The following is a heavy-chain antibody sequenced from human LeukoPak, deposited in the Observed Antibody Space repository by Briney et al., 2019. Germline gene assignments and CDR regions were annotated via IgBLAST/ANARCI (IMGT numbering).Heavy chain of an antibody. Sequence: PSETLSLTCTVSGGSLSSYYWSWVRQPPGKGLERIGYIYYSGSTNYNPSLKSRVTISVDTSKNQFSLKLSSVTAADTAVYYCARLKGYNDYWGQGTLVTVSS. D-gene: IGHD1-20*01. CDR2: IYYSGST. CDR3: ARLKGYNDY. V-gene: IGHV4-59*08. J-gene: IGHJ4*02. CDR1: GGSLSSYY.